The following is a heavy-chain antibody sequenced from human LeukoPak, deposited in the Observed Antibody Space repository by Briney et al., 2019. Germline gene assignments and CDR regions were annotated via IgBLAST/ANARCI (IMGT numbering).Heavy chain of an antibody. D-gene: IGHD6-19*01. Sequence: GGSLRLSCAASGFTFIGYGMSWVRQAPGKGLESGSSISGSGGRTSYADSVQGRFTISRDNYKNTLYLELNSLRAEDAAVYFCALAVIGSGWTLDYWGQGTLVTVS. CDR2: ISGSGGRT. CDR1: GFTFIGYG. CDR3: ALAVIGSGWTLDY. V-gene: IGHV3-23*01. J-gene: IGHJ4*02.